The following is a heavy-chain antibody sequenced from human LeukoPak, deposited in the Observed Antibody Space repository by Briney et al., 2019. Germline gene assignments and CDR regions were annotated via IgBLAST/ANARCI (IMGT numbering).Heavy chain of an antibody. Sequence: SETLSLTCTVSGGSISSGGYYWSWIRQPPGKGLEWIGYIYHSGSTYYNPSLKSRVTISVDRSKNQFSLKLSSVTAADTAVYYCARSPEVIGTFDFWGQGTMVTVSS. J-gene: IGHJ3*01. V-gene: IGHV4-30-2*01. CDR2: IYHSGST. D-gene: IGHD2-21*01. CDR3: ARSPEVIGTFDF. CDR1: GGSISSGGYY.